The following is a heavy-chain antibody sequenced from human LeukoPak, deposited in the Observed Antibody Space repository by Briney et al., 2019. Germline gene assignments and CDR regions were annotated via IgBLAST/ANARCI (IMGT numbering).Heavy chain of an antibody. CDR3: ARDPYSGSYGDSYYYYMDV. CDR2: IYSGGST. J-gene: IGHJ6*03. CDR1: GFTVSSNY. V-gene: IGHV3-66*01. D-gene: IGHD1-26*01. Sequence: GGSLRLSCAASGFTVSSNYMSWVRQAPGKGLEWVSVIYSGGSTYYADSVKGRFTISRDNSKNTLYLQMNSLRAEDTAVYYCARDPYSGSYGDSYYYYMDVWGKGTTVTISS.